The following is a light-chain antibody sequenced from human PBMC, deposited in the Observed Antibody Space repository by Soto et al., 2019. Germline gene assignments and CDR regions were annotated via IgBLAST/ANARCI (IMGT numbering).Light chain of an antibody. V-gene: IGKV3-20*01. Sequence: EILLTQSPGTLSLSPGERATLSCRASQSVRNSYLAWYQQKPVQAHRLLIYGASGRATGIPDRFSGSGSGTDFTLTSSRLEPEDFAVYSWQQYGSSPYTFGQGTNLEI. CDR2: GAS. CDR1: QSVRNSY. J-gene: IGKJ2*01. CDR3: QQYGSSPYT.